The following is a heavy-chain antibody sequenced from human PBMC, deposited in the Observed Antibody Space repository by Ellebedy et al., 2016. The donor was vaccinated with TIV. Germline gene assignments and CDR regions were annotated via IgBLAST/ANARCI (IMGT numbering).Heavy chain of an antibody. V-gene: IGHV1-18*01. Sequence: AASVKVSCKASGYTFTSYGVGWVRQAPGQGLEWMGWISAYNGNTNYAQKFQGRVTMTTDRSTSTAHMELRSLRSDDTAVYYCARAHGVGATGWFDSWGQGTLVTVSS. CDR2: ISAYNGNT. CDR3: ARAHGVGATGWFDS. CDR1: GYTFTSYG. J-gene: IGHJ5*01. D-gene: IGHD1-26*01.